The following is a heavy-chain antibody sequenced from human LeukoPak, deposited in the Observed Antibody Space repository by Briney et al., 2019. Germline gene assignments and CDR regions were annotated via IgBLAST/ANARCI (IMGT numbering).Heavy chain of an antibody. D-gene: IGHD5-24*01. CDR1: GGTFSSYA. V-gene: IGHV1-69*04. CDR3: ARDAFHGYNVRSGY. J-gene: IGHJ4*02. CDR2: IIPILGIA. Sequence: ASVKVSCKASGGTFSSYAISWVRQAPGQGLEWMGRIIPILGIANYAQKFQGRVTITADKSTSTAYMELSSLRSEDTAVYYCARDAFHGYNVRSGYWGQGTLVTVSS.